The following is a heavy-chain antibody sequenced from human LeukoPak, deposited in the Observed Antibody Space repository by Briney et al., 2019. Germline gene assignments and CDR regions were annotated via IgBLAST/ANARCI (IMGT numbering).Heavy chain of an antibody. J-gene: IGHJ5*02. Sequence: PGGSLRLSCAASGFTFSSYSMNWVRQAPGKGLEWVAVISYDGSNKYYADSVKGRFTISRDNSKNTLYLQMNSLRSEDTAVYYCARDATGDGDLESWGQGTLVTVSP. D-gene: IGHD4-17*01. V-gene: IGHV3-30*03. CDR2: ISYDGSNK. CDR1: GFTFSSYS. CDR3: ARDATGDGDLES.